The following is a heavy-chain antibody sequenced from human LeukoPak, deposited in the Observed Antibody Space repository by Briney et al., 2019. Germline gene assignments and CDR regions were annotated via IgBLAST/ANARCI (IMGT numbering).Heavy chain of an antibody. CDR3: ARDRHYLLYCSSTSCFNWFDP. CDR1: GGSFSGYY. D-gene: IGHD2-2*01. V-gene: IGHV4-34*01. Sequence: SETLSLTCAVYGGSFSGYYWSWIRQPPGKGLEWIGEINHSGSTNYNPSLKSRVAISVDTSKNQFSLKLSSVTAADTAVYYCARDRHYLLYCSSTSCFNWFDPWGQGTLVTVSS. CDR2: INHSGST. J-gene: IGHJ5*02.